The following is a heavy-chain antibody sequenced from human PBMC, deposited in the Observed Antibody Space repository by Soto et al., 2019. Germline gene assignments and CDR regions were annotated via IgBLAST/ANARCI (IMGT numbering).Heavy chain of an antibody. D-gene: IGHD3-10*01. V-gene: IGHV4-39*01. CDR1: GGSISSSRYY. CDR2: IYYSGST. J-gene: IGHJ5*02. Sequence: QLQLQESGPGLVKPSETLSLTCTVSGGSISSSRYYWGWIRQPPGKGLEWIGRIYYSGSTYYNPSLKSRVTISVATSKTQFSLKLSSVTAADTAVYYCTNSNWFDPWGQGTLVTVSS. CDR3: TNSNWFDP.